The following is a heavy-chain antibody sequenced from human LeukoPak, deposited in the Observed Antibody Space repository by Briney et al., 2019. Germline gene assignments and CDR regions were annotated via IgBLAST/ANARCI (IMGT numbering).Heavy chain of an antibody. CDR2: IYSSGST. CDR1: GGSISSYY. V-gene: IGHV4-59*08. D-gene: IGHD1-26*01. J-gene: IGHJ4*02. CDR3: ARHAMPTHRGVGFDY. Sequence: SETLSLTCTVSGGSISSYYWSWIRQPPGKGLEWLGYIYSSGSTNYNPSLKSHVTISVDTSKKQFSLKLSSVTAADTAVYYWARHAMPTHRGVGFDYWGQGTLVTVSS.